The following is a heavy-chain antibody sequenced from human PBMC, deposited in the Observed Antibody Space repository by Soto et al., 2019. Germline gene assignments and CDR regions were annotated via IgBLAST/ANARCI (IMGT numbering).Heavy chain of an antibody. CDR1: KSIFTGYG. CDR3: AKDLITMVRDDYYYYGMDV. J-gene: IGHJ6*02. CDR2: ISGSGGST. V-gene: IGHV3-23*01. D-gene: IGHD3-10*01. Sequence: GGSLRLSCAASKSIFTGYGMHWVRQAPGKGLEWVSAISGSGGSTYYADSVKGRFTISRDNSKNTLYLQMNSLRAEDTAVYYCAKDLITMVRDDYYYYGMDVWGQGTKVTVSS.